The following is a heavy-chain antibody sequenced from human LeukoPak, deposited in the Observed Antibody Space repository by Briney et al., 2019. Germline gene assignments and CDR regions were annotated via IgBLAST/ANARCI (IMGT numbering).Heavy chain of an antibody. J-gene: IGHJ5*02. D-gene: IGHD6-19*01. CDR2: ISSRSSYI. CDR3: ARDLGMAVAGTGWFDP. V-gene: IGHV3-21*01. CDR1: GFTFGSYS. Sequence: PGGSLRLSCAASGFTFGSYSMNWVRQAPGKGLEWVSSISSRSSYIYYADSVKGRFTISRDNAKNSLYLQMNSLRAEDTAVYYCARDLGMAVAGTGWFDPWGQGTLVTVSS.